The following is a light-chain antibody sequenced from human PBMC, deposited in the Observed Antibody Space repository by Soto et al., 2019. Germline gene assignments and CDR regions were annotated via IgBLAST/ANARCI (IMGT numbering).Light chain of an antibody. CDR2: ASS. CDR1: QGISSY. J-gene: IGKJ5*01. Sequence: DIQLTQSPSSLSAAVGDSVTITCRASQGISSYLAWYQQKPGKAPKLLIYASSTLQSGVPSRFSGSGSGTDFTLTISRLEPEDFAVYYCQQYGSSPTFGQGTRLEN. CDR3: QQYGSSPT. V-gene: IGKV1-9*01.